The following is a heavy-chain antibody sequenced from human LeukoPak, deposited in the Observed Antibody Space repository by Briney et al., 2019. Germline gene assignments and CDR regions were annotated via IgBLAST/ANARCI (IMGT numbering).Heavy chain of an antibody. CDR2: ISGSGGST. CDR1: GFTFSSYA. D-gene: IGHD1-26*01. V-gene: IGHV3-23*01. J-gene: IGHJ3*02. CDR3: AKDWACASGSPPDDAFDI. Sequence: GGSLRLSCAASGFTFSSYAMSWVRQAPGKGLEWVSAISGSGGSTYYADSVKGRFTISRDNSKNTLYLQMNSLRAEDTAVYYCAKDWACASGSPPDDAFDIWGQGTMVTVSS.